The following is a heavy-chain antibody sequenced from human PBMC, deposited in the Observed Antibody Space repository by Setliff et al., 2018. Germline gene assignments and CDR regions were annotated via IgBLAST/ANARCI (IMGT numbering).Heavy chain of an antibody. Sequence: SETLSLTCSVLGDSLSSGSQYWAWIRQPPGKGLEWIGNINYSGSTYYNPSLKSRVTMSVDASKNQVSLEVLSLTAADTAVYYCARGGGYWSYFEFWGQGSPVT. CDR1: GDSLSSGSQY. D-gene: IGHD2-21*02. V-gene: IGHV4-39*01. J-gene: IGHJ4*02. CDR3: ARGGGYWSYFEF. CDR2: INYSGST.